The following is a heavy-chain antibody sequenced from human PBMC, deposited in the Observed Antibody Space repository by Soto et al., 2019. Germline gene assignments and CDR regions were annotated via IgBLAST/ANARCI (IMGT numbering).Heavy chain of an antibody. Sequence: GGSLGISCAASGFTFSNHAITWARQSPGKGLEWVSALSGSGVSTYYADSVTGRFTISRDNSKNTVYLQMNSLRAEDTAVYYFFNIESRFYNDCSGFYPFDSCGQG. CDR3: FNIESRFYNDCSGFYPFDS. V-gene: IGHV3-23*01. CDR1: GFTFSNHA. CDR2: LSGSGVST. D-gene: IGHD3-22*01. J-gene: IGHJ4*02.